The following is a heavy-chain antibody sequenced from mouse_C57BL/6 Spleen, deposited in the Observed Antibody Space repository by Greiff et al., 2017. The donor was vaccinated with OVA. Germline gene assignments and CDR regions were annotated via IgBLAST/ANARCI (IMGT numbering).Heavy chain of an antibody. V-gene: IGHV6-3*01. D-gene: IGHD3-3*01. Sequence: EVHLVESGGGLVQPGGSLKLSCVASGFTFSNYWMNWVRQSPEKGLEWVAQIRLKSDNYATHYAESVKGRFTISRDDSKSSVYLQMNNLRAEDTGIYYCTVGDAMDYWGQGTSVTVSS. J-gene: IGHJ4*01. CDR2: IRLKSDNYAT. CDR1: GFTFSNYW. CDR3: TVGDAMDY.